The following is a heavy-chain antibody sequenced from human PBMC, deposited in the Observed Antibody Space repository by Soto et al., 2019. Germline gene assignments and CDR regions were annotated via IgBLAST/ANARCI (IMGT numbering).Heavy chain of an antibody. CDR1: GGSVTSDNYY. Sequence: QVQLQESGPGLVKPSETLSLTCTVSGGSVTSDNYYWSWIRQPPGKGLEWVGFIYYTGSTHYNPSLKRRVTISVDTSKNQFSLKLSSVTAADTAVYYCARGVGPGLTDYFDYWGQGTLVTVSS. V-gene: IGHV4-61*01. J-gene: IGHJ4*02. D-gene: IGHD2-15*01. CDR3: ARGVGPGLTDYFDY. CDR2: IYYTGST.